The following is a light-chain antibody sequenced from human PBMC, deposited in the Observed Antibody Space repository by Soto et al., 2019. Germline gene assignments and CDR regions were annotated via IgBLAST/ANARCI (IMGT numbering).Light chain of an antibody. CDR1: RSKVGGYNY. CDR3: SSSAGTYTSV. V-gene: IGLV2-11*01. CDR2: DVS. J-gene: IGLJ3*02. Sequence: QSALTQPRSVSGSPGQSVTISCTGTRSKVGGYNYVSWYQQHPGKAPKLMISDVSKRPSGVPDRFSGSKSGNTASLTISGLQAEDEADYYCSSSAGTYTSVFGGGTKLTVL.